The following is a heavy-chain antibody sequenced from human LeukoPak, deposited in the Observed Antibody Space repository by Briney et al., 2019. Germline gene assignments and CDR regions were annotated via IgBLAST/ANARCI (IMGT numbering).Heavy chain of an antibody. V-gene: IGHV3-74*01. J-gene: IGHJ4*02. CDR3: AKEGNYCSSTFCYQDY. Sequence: GGSLRLSCAASGFTFSSYGMSWVRQAPGKGLVWVSRINSDGINTSYADSVKGRFTISRDNAKNTLNLQMNSLRAEDTAVYYCAKEGNYCSSTFCYQDYWGQGTLVTVSS. CDR1: GFTFSSYG. D-gene: IGHD2-2*01. CDR2: INSDGINT.